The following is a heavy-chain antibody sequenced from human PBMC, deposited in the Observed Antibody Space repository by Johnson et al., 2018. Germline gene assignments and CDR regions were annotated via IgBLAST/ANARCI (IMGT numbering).Heavy chain of an antibody. CDR1: GGTFSSYA. J-gene: IGHJ6*03. D-gene: IGHD3-9*01. CDR2: IIPIFGTA. V-gene: IGHV1-69*12. CDR3: ARTGGYYDILTGYLYYYMDV. Sequence: QVQLVQSGAEVKKPGSSVKVSCKASGGTFSSYAISWVRQAPGQGLEWMGGIIPIFGTANYAQKFQGRVTITADEATGTAYMGLSSRRSEDTAVYYCARTGGYYDILTGYLYYYMDVWGKGTTVTVSS.